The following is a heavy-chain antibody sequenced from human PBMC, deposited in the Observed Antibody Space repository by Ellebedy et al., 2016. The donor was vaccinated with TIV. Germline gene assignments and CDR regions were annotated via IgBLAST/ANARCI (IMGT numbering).Heavy chain of an antibody. CDR1: EFTFSTYH. Sequence: GESLKISCAASEFTFSTYHMHWVRQAPGKGLEWVAVIWYDGTAKFYAESAEGRFTISRDNSQNTLYLEMNSLRADDTALYYCARELGGSGGSDFDYWGQGTLVTVSS. V-gene: IGHV3-33*01. J-gene: IGHJ4*02. CDR3: ARELGGSGGSDFDY. CDR2: IWYDGTAK. D-gene: IGHD2-15*01.